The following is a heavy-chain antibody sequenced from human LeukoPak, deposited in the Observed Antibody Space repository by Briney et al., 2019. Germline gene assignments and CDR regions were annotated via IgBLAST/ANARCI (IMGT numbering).Heavy chain of an antibody. J-gene: IGHJ4*02. D-gene: IGHD2-15*01. CDR2: IYTSGST. CDR3: ASNTYRSGGSCNRI. V-gene: IGHV4-4*07. CDR1: GGSISSYY. Sequence: PSETLSLTCTVSGGSISSYYWSWIRQPAGKGLEWIGRIYTSGSTNYNPSLKSRVTMSVDTSKNQFSLKLSSVTAADTAVYYCASNTYRSGGSCNRIWGQGTLVTVSS.